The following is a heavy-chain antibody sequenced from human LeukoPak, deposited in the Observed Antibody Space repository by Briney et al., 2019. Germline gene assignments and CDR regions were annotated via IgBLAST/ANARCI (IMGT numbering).Heavy chain of an antibody. CDR3: ATPDGSIAARPGRVTDPFDY. CDR1: GGTFSSYA. CDR2: IIPILGIT. D-gene: IGHD6-6*01. V-gene: IGHV1-69*04. J-gene: IGHJ4*02. Sequence: SVKVSCKASGGTFSSYAISWVRQAPGQGLEWMGRIIPILGITNYAQKFQGRVMITADKSVGTAYMELSSPRCEDTAVYYCATPDGSIAARPGRVTDPFDYWGQGTLVTVSS.